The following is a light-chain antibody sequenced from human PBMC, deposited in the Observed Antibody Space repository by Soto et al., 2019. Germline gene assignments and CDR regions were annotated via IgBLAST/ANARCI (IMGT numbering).Light chain of an antibody. V-gene: IGKV1-5*01. J-gene: IGKJ1*01. CDR2: DAS. Sequence: DIQMTQSPSTLSASVGARVSITCRAGQSISSWLAWYQQKPGKAPKLLIYDASSLQNGVPSRFRGAESGTEFTLTISSLQPDDFAVYYCQQYNSYPWTFGQGTKVDI. CDR3: QQYNSYPWT. CDR1: QSISSW.